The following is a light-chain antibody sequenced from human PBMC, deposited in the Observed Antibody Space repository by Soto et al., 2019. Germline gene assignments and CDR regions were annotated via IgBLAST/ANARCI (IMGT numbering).Light chain of an antibody. J-gene: IGLJ1*01. CDR1: SSNIGSNY. V-gene: IGLV1-47*01. Sequence: QLVLTQPPSASGTPGQSVTISCSGRSSNIGSNYVYWYQQLPGTAPKLLMYRNNQRPSGVPDRFSGSKSGTSASLAISGLRSEDEADYYCAAWDDSLNAFYVFGTGTKVTVL. CDR3: AAWDDSLNAFYV. CDR2: RNN.